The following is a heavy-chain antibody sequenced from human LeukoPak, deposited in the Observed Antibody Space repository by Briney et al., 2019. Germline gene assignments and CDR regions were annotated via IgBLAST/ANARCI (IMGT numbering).Heavy chain of an antibody. D-gene: IGHD6-13*01. Sequence: SETLSLTCTVSGYSISSGYYWGWIRQPPGKGLEWIGNIYHSGSTYYNPSLKSRVTISVDTSKNQFSLKLTSVTAADTAVYYCARAGSITWINWFDPWGQGTLATVSS. CDR2: IYHSGST. CDR3: ARAGSITWINWFDP. CDR1: GYSISSGYY. V-gene: IGHV4-38-2*02. J-gene: IGHJ5*02.